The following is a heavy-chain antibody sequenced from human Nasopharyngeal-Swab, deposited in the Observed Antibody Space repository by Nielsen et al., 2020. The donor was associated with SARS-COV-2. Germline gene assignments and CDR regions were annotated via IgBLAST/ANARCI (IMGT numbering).Heavy chain of an antibody. J-gene: IGHJ4*02. D-gene: IGHD3-16*01. V-gene: IGHV4-59*01. CDR2: IYYSGST. CDR3: ARDGGPAYYFDY. Sequence: RQAPGKGLEWIGYIYYSGSTNYNPSPKSRVTISVDTSKNQFSLKLSSVTAADTAVYYCARDGGPAYYFDYWGQGTLVTVSS.